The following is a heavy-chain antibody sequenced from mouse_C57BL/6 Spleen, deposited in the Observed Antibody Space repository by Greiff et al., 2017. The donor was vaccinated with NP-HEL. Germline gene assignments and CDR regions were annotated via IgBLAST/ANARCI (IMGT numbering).Heavy chain of an antibody. V-gene: IGHV5-6*01. CDR3: ARHRATVVDNAMDY. CDR1: GFTFSSYG. D-gene: IGHD1-1*01. CDR2: ISSGGSYT. J-gene: IGHJ4*01. Sequence: EVQLVESGGDLVKPGGSLKLSCAASGFTFSSYGMSWVRQTPDKRLEWVATISSGGSYTYYPDSVKGRFTISRDNAKNTLYLQMSSLKSEDTAMYYCARHRATVVDNAMDYWGQGTSVTVSS.